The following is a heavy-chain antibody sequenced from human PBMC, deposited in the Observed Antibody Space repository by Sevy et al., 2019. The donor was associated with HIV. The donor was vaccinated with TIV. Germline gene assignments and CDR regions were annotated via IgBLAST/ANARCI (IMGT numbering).Heavy chain of an antibody. CDR1: GFTFSNVW. V-gene: IGHV3-15*01. CDR2: IRSKTDGGTT. Sequence: GGYLRLSCAASGFTFSNVWMSWVRQAPGKGPEWVGRIRSKTDGGTTDYAAPVKGRFTISRDDSKNTLYLQMSGLKTEDTAVYYSTIDPVHFLWGRGTLVTVSS. J-gene: IGHJ2*01. D-gene: IGHD6-6*01. CDR3: TIDPVHFL.